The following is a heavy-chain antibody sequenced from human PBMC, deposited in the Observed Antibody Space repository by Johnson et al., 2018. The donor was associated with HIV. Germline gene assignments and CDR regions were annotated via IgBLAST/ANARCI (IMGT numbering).Heavy chain of an antibody. V-gene: IGHV3-74*02. J-gene: IGHJ3*02. Sequence: EVQLVESGGALVQPGGSLRLSCAASGFTFSSYWMHWVRQAPGKGLVWVSRINSDGSSTNYADSVRGRFTISRDNAKNTLYLQMNSLRAEDTALYYCATGFGPAFEMWGQGTMVTVSS. CDR1: GFTFSSYW. D-gene: IGHD3-16*01. CDR2: INSDGSST. CDR3: ATGFGPAFEM.